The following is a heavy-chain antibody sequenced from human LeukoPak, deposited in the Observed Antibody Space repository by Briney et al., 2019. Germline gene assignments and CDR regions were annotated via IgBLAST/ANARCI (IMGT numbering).Heavy chain of an antibody. CDR1: GGSISSGDYY. D-gene: IGHD6-13*01. CDR3: ARSRSWFLYLFDY. V-gene: IGHV4-30-4*08. CDR2: IYYSGST. J-gene: IGHJ4*02. Sequence: SQTLSLTCTVSGGSISSGDYYWSWIRQPPGKGLEWIGYIYYSGSTYYNPSLKSRVTISVDTSKNQFSLKLSSVTAADTAVYYCARSRSWFLYLFDYWGQGTLVTVSS.